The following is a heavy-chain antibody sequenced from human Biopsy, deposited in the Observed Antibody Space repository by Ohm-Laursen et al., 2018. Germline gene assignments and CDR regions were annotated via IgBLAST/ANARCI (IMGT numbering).Heavy chain of an antibody. CDR2: INTENGNT. D-gene: IGHD2-2*01. CDR3: ARGGTLVVVPTAVLHSFDI. CDR1: GYTFTSYG. J-gene: IGHJ3*02. V-gene: IGHV1-18*01. Sequence: GSSVKVSCKASGYTFTSYGISWVRQAPGQGLEWMGWINTENGNTIYAQNLQGRVTMTTDTSTSTAYMELRSLRSDDTAVYYCARGGTLVVVPTAVLHSFDIWGRGTMVTVSS.